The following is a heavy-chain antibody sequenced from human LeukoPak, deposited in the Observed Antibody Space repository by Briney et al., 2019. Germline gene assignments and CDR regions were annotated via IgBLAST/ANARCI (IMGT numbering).Heavy chain of an antibody. V-gene: IGHV3-11*04. CDR3: ARDRSAAGTLDAFDI. D-gene: IGHD6-13*01. CDR2: ISSSGSTI. CDR1: GFTFSDYY. Sequence: GGSLRLSCAASGFTFSDYYMSWIRQAPGKGLEWVSYISSSGSTIYYADSVKGRFTISRDNAKNSLYLQMNSLRAEDTAVYYCARDRSAAGTLDAFDIWGQGTMVTVSS. J-gene: IGHJ3*02.